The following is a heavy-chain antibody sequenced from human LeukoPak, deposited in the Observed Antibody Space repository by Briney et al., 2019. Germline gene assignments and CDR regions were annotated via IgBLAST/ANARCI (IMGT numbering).Heavy chain of an antibody. CDR1: GFTFSDFW. V-gene: IGHV3-7*01. CDR3: ARDHTVDGLVFDY. Sequence: PGGSLRLSCAASGFTFSDFWMNWVRQAPGKGLEWVASIKQDGSEKYYVDSVKGRFIISRDNAKNSPHLQMNSLRAEDTAVYYCARDHTVDGLVFDYWGQGILVTVSS. J-gene: IGHJ4*02. CDR2: IKQDGSEK. D-gene: IGHD6-19*01.